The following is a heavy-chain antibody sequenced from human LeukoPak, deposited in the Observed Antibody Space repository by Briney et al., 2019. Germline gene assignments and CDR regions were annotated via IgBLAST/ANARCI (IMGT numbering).Heavy chain of an antibody. Sequence: SGGSLRLSCAASGFTFSSYGMHWVRQAPGKGLEWVAVISYDGSNKYYADSVKGRFTISRDNSKNTLYLQMNSLRAEDTAVYYCAKEGVYYGMDVWGQGTTVTVSS. V-gene: IGHV3-30*18. J-gene: IGHJ6*02. CDR1: GFTFSSYG. CDR2: ISYDGSNK. D-gene: IGHD3-10*01. CDR3: AKEGVYYGMDV.